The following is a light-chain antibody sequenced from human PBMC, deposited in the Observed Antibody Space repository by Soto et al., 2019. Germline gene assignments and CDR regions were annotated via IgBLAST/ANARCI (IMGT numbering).Light chain of an antibody. CDR3: QQYGSSPWM. CDR2: GAS. CDR1: QTISSAY. Sequence: VLTQSPGTLSLSPGERATLSCRASQTISSAYLAWYQQKPGQTPRLLIYGASSRAAGIPDRFSGSGSGTDFTLTISTLEPEDFAVYYCQQYGSSPWMFGQGTKVDIK. J-gene: IGKJ1*01. V-gene: IGKV3-20*01.